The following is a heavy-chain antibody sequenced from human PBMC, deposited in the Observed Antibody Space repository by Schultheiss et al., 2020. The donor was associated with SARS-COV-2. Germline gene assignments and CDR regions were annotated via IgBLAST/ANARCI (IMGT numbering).Heavy chain of an antibody. J-gene: IGHJ6*02. CDR3: ARDMGAGYCSGGSCYYYGMDV. Sequence: GGSLRLSCAASGFTFSSYAMHWVRQAPGTGLEWVAVISYDGTNKYYADSVKGRFTITRDNSKNTLYLQMNSLRAEDTAVYSCARDMGAGYCSGGSCYYYGMDVWGQGTTVTVSS. CDR2: ISYDGTNK. D-gene: IGHD2-15*01. V-gene: IGHV3-30*01. CDR1: GFTFSSYA.